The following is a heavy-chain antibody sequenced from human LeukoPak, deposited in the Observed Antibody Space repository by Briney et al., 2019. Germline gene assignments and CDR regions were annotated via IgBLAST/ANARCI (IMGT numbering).Heavy chain of an antibody. CDR1: GFSFSSYN. D-gene: IGHD1-26*01. CDR3: ARDPYSGTYGNTYYYYMDV. V-gene: IGHV3-21*01. CDR2: ITTSSTYT. J-gene: IGHJ6*03. Sequence: GGSLRLSCEASGFSFSSYNMDWVRQTPGKGLEGISSITTSSTYTFYADSVKGRFTISRDNARNSLYLQMNSLRVEDTAVYYCARDPYSGTYGNTYYYYMDVWGKGTTVTISS.